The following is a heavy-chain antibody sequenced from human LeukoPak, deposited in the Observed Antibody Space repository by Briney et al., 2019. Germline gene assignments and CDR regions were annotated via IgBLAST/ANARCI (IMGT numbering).Heavy chain of an antibody. V-gene: IGHV1-2*02. CDR3: ARVLFPQDYFDY. J-gene: IGHJ4*02. Sequence: ASVKVSCKVSGYTLPKLSMHWVRQAPGQGLEWMGWINPNSGGTNYAQKFQGRVTMTRDTSISTAYMELSRLRSDDTAVYYCARVLFPQDYFDYWGQGTLVTVSS. CDR1: GYTLPKLS. CDR2: INPNSGGT.